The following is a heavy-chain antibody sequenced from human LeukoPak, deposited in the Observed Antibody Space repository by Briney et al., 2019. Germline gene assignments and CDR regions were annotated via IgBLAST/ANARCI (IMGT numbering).Heavy chain of an antibody. Sequence: PSETLSLTCTVSGYSISSGYYWGWIRQPPGKGLEWIGSIYHSGSTYYNPSLKSRVTISVDTSKNQFSLKLSSVTAADTAVYYCARDYGAYCGGDCPLDYWGQGTPVTVSS. V-gene: IGHV4-38-2*02. CDR3: ARDYGAYCGGDCPLDY. CDR2: IYHSGST. J-gene: IGHJ4*02. CDR1: GYSISSGYY. D-gene: IGHD2-21*01.